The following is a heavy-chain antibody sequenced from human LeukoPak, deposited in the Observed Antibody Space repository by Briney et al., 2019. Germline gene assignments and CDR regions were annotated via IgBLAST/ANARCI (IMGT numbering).Heavy chain of an antibody. CDR3: AKTARTFPS. CDR1: GDSITSFY. J-gene: IGHJ5*02. V-gene: IGHV4-4*09. Sequence: SETLSLTCSVSGDSITSFYWSWIRQAPGKGLECIGFIYINGDASYNPSLKGRATLSLDTSRNQFSLRLTSVTAADTAVYYCAKTARTFPSWGPGILVTVSS. D-gene: IGHD1-7*01. CDR2: IYINGDA.